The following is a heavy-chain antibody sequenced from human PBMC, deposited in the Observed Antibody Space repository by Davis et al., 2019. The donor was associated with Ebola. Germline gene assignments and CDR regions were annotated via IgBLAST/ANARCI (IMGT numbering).Heavy chain of an antibody. CDR2: INHSGST. D-gene: IGHD3-3*01. CDR1: GGSISSYY. Sequence: SETLSLTCTVSGGSISSYYWSWIRQPPGKGLEWIGEINHSGSTNYNPSLKSRVTISVDTSKNQFSLKLSSVTAADTAVYYCARISYDFWSGYFDYWGQGTLVTVSS. J-gene: IGHJ4*02. V-gene: IGHV4-34*01. CDR3: ARISYDFWSGYFDY.